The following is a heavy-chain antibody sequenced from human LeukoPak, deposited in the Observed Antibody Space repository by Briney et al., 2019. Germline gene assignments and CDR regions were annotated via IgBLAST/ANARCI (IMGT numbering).Heavy chain of an antibody. CDR1: GFTFSSYW. CDR2: INSDGSST. Sequence: PGGSLRLSCAASGFTFSSYWMHWVRQAPGKGLVWVSRINSDGSSTSYADSVKGRFTISRDNAKNTLYLQMNSLRAEDTAVYYCARDFFPTPTGHSSSWSAFDYWGQGTLVTVSS. V-gene: IGHV3-74*01. D-gene: IGHD6-13*01. J-gene: IGHJ4*02. CDR3: ARDFFPTPTGHSSSWSAFDY.